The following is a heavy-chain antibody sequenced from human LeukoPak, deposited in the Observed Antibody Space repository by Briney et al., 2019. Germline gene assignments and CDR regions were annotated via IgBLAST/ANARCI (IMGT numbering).Heavy chain of an antibody. CDR2: IYYSGST. CDR1: GASISSYC. CDR3: ARDRSGVMGGLRFDY. V-gene: IGHV4-59*01. J-gene: IGHJ4*02. D-gene: IGHD3-16*01. Sequence: SETLSLTCTVSGASISSYCWSWTRQPPGKGLEWIGYIYYSGSTNYNPSLKSRVTISIDTSKNQFSLKLSSVTAADTAVYYCARDRSGVMGGLRFDYWGQGKGAIVSS.